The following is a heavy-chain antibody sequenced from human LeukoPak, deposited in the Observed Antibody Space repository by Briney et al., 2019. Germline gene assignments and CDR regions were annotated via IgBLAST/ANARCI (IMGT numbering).Heavy chain of an antibody. CDR3: ARDQMAVAGTAYYYYGMDV. V-gene: IGHV3-53*04. CDR2: IYSGGST. D-gene: IGHD6-19*01. J-gene: IGHJ6*02. CDR1: GFTVSSNY. Sequence: PGGSLRLSCAASGFTVSSNYMSWVRQAPGKGLEWVSVIYSGGSTYYADSVKGRFTISRHNSKNTLYLQMNSLRAEDTAVYYCARDQMAVAGTAYYYYGMDVWGQGTTVTVSS.